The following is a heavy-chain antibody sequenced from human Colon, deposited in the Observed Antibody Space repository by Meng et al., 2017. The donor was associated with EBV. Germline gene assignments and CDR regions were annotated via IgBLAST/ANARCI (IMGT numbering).Heavy chain of an antibody. CDR2: IPHRGSS. J-gene: IGHJ1*01. CDR1: GDPTTNNNC. CDR3: LRGSGGSV. Sequence: PLWESGQARWKPAETRSLTAAVSGDPTTNNNCCAGVRRPPGKGREWIGEIPHRGSSAYNPSLKSRVSMSIDKSKNQFSLKLTSVTAADTAVYHCLRGSGGSVWGQGTLVTVSS. D-gene: IGHD3-10*01. V-gene: IGHV4-4*02.